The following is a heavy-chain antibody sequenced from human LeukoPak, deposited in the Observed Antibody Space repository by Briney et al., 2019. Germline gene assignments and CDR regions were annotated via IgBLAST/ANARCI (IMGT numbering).Heavy chain of an antibody. J-gene: IGHJ3*02. V-gene: IGHV3-23*01. D-gene: IGHD3-10*01. CDR3: ARDRGGLRRGAFDI. CDR1: GFTFSSYA. CDR2: ISGSGGST. Sequence: PGGSLRLSCAASGFTFSSYAMSWVRQAPGKGLEWVSAISGSGGSTYYADSVKGRFTISRDNSKNSLYLQMNSLRAEDTAVYYCARDRGGLRRGAFDIWGQGTMVTVSS.